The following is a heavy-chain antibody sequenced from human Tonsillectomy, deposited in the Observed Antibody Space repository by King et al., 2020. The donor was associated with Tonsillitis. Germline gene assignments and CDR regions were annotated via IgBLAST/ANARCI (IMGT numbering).Heavy chain of an antibody. Sequence: VQLVESGGGLVQPGGSLRLSCAASGFTFSSYAMTWVRQAPGGGLEWVSSISGSGTHTYYADSAKGEFTISRDNSKNTLYVQMNSLRAEDTGIYFCVRPCLVGWEILPFFDSWGQGTLVSVSS. V-gene: IGHV3-23*04. J-gene: IGHJ4*02. CDR2: ISGSGTHT. D-gene: IGHD1-26*01. CDR1: GFTFSSYA. CDR3: VRPCLVGWEILPFFDS.